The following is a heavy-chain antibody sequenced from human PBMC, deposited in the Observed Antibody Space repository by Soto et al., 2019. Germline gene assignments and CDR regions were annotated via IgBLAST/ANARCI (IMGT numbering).Heavy chain of an antibody. CDR3: AKEGATAVYYGMDV. V-gene: IGHV3-23*01. J-gene: IGHJ6*02. CDR2: IGANGGTT. D-gene: IGHD6-13*01. CDR1: RFTFSSYA. Sequence: GGSLRLSCTASRFTFSSYAMSWVRQAPGKGLEWVSAIGANGGTTYYAVSVRGRFTISRDNPKNTLYLQMNSLRAEDTAVYYCAKEGATAVYYGMDVWGQGTKVTVSS.